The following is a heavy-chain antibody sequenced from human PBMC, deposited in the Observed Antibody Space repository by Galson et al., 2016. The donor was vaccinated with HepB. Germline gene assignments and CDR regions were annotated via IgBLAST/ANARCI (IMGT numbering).Heavy chain of an antibody. J-gene: IGHJ4*02. D-gene: IGHD4-17*01. CDR3: ARGGPLVYGDKPDCFAF. V-gene: IGHV1-18*01. Sequence: SVKVSCKASGYMFANYAINWVRQAPGQGLEWMGWISGYNGNTKDAQKFQDRVTLTTDTYTNTNDREVRRLTSDHTAVYYCARGGPLVYGDKPDCFAFLGQGTVVTVSS. CDR2: ISGYNGNT. CDR1: GYMFANYA.